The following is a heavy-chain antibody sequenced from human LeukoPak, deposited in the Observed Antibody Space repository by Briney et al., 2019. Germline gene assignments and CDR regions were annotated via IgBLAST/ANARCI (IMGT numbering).Heavy chain of an antibody. V-gene: IGHV3-15*01. Sequence: PGGSLRLSCAASGFTFSNAGMSWVRQAPGKGLEWVGRIKSKTDGGTTDYAAPVKGRFTISRDDSKNTLYLQMSSLKTEDTAVYYCTTDPFQIYYYYGMDVWGQGTTVTVSS. D-gene: IGHD3-16*01. J-gene: IGHJ6*02. CDR3: TTDPFQIYYYYGMDV. CDR1: GFTFSNAG. CDR2: IKSKTDGGTT.